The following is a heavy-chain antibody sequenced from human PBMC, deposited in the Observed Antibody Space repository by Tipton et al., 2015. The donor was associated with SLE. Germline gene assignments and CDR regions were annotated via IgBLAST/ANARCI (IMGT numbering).Heavy chain of an antibody. CDR1: GVAISSGSYS. V-gene: IGHV4-61*09. CDR2: IDPSGIT. Sequence: TLSLTCSVSGVAISSGSYSWSWIRQPAGKGLEWIGHIDPSGITRSNVSLESRVTISVDTPKNQFSLTLTSLTAADTAVYYCARVGVTNVFESWGRGTLVTVSS. J-gene: IGHJ4*02. CDR3: ARVGVTNVFES. D-gene: IGHD1-26*01.